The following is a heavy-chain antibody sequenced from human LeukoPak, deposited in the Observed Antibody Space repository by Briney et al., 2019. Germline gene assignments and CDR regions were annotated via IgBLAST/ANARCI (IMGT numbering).Heavy chain of an antibody. V-gene: IGHV7-4-1*02. Sequence: GASVKVSCKASGYTFTRYAINWVRQAPGQGLEWMGWINTNTRNPTYAQGFTGQVVFSLDTSVSTAYLQISSLKAEDTAVYYCARGSSSWPGDYWGQGTLVTVSS. CDR2: INTNTRNP. CDR3: ARGSSSWPGDY. D-gene: IGHD6-13*01. J-gene: IGHJ4*02. CDR1: GYTFTRYA.